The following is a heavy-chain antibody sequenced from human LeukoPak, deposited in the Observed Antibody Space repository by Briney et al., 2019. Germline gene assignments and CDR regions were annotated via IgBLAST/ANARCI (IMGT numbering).Heavy chain of an antibody. Sequence: GASVKVSCKASGYTFTSYAISWVRQAPGQGLEWMGGIIPIFGAANYAQKFQGRVTITADESTSTAYMELSSLRSEDTAVYYCARVLLPPPYSSSSGYFDYWGQGTLVTVSS. D-gene: IGHD6-6*01. V-gene: IGHV1-69*13. J-gene: IGHJ4*02. CDR2: IIPIFGAA. CDR3: ARVLLPPPYSSSSGYFDY. CDR1: GYTFTSYA.